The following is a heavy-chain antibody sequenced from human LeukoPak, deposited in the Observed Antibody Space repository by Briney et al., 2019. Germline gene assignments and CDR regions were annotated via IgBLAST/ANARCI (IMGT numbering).Heavy chain of an antibody. D-gene: IGHD3-16*01. CDR2: IYYSGST. V-gene: IGHV4-39*01. CDR3: ARFFYYDASRPHF. J-gene: IGHJ4*02. Sequence: SETLSPTCTVSGGYISTSNYYWCWIRQSPGKGLEWIGNIYYSGSTYYNPSLKSRVSLSIDTSMNQFSLKVNSLTVADTAVYYCARFFYYDASRPHFWGQGTLVAVSS. CDR1: GGYISTSNYY.